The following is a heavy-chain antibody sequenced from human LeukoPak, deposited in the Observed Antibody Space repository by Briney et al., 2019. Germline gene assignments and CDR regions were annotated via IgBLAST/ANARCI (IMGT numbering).Heavy chain of an antibody. D-gene: IGHD1-26*01. V-gene: IGHV1-69*04. Sequence: GASVKVSCKASGGTFSSYAISWVRQAPGQGLEWMGRIIPILGIANYAQKFQGRVTITADKSTSTAYVELSSLRSEDTAVYYCARDLSSGSYSGRYYYGMDVWGQGTTVTVSS. CDR1: GGTFSSYA. CDR2: IIPILGIA. J-gene: IGHJ6*02. CDR3: ARDLSSGSYSGRYYYGMDV.